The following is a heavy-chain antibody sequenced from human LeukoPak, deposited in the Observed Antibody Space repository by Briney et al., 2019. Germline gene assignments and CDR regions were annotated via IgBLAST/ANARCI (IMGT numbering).Heavy chain of an antibody. D-gene: IGHD6-6*01. CDR2: INHSGST. CDR3: ASGSSPIHSSSQRMLDP. CDR1: GGSFSGYY. Sequence: SETLSLTCAVYGGSFSGYYWSWIRQPPGKGLEWIGEINHSGSTNYNPSLKSRVTISVDTSKNQFSLKLSSVTAADTAVYYCASGSSPIHSSSQRMLDPWGQGTLVTVSS. V-gene: IGHV4-34*01. J-gene: IGHJ5*02.